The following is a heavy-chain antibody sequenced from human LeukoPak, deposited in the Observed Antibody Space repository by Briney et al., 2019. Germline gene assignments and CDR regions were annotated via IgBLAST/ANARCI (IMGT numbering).Heavy chain of an antibody. CDR1: GFTFSSYW. D-gene: IGHD3-10*01. CDR3: ARDDAYGSGSYGY. J-gene: IGHJ4*02. Sequence: GGSLRLSCAASGFTFSSYWMSWVRQAPGKGLEWVANIKQDGSEKYYVDSVKGRFTISRDNAKNSLYLQMNSLRAEDTAVYYCARDDAYGSGSYGYWGQGTLVTVSS. CDR2: IKQDGSEK. V-gene: IGHV3-7*01.